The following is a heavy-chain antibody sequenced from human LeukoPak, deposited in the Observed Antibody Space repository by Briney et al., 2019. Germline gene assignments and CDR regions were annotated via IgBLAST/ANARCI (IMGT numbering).Heavy chain of an antibody. CDR1: GYTFTSYG. CDR3: ARDLLSGYDPYEAFDY. J-gene: IGHJ4*02. Sequence: ASVTVSCKPSGYTFTSYGIRLVRQAPGHGLEWMGWISAYNGNTNYAQKLQGRVTMTTDTSTSTAYMELRSLRSDDTAVYYCARDLLSGYDPYEAFDYWGQGTLVTVPS. D-gene: IGHD5-12*01. V-gene: IGHV1-18*01. CDR2: ISAYNGNT.